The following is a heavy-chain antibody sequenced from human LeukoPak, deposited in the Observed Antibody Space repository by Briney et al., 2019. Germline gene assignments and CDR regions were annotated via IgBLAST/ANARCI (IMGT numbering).Heavy chain of an antibody. D-gene: IGHD2-2*01. J-gene: IGHJ6*02. CDR2: ISSNSAYI. CDR1: GFTFSDYA. V-gene: IGHV3-21*01. CDR3: ARIFRYQMVDYYALDV. Sequence: NPGGSLRLSCAASGFTFSDYAMDWVRQAPGKGLEWVSAISSNSAYIYYADSVKGRFTISRDNVKNSVSLRMNSLRAEDTAVYYCARIFRYQMVDYYALDVWGQGTTVTVSS.